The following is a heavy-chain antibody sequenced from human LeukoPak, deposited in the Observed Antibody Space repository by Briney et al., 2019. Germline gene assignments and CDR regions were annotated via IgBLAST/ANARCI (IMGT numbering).Heavy chain of an antibody. Sequence: GGSLRLSCVASGSTFTSYWMHWVRQAPGKGLVWVSRINNNGSSTNYADSVKGRFTISRDNAKNTLYLQMNSLRAEDTAVYYCAMGPYYYDSGGYYYWGQGTLATVSS. V-gene: IGHV3-74*01. CDR2: INNNGSST. CDR1: GSTFTSYW. J-gene: IGHJ4*02. CDR3: AMGPYYYDSGGYYY. D-gene: IGHD3-22*01.